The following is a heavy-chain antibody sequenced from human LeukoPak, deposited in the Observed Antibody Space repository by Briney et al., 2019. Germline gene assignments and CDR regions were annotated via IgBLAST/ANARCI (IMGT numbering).Heavy chain of an antibody. CDR2: IRSKANSYAT. CDR1: GFTFRGSA. CDR3: TSTMGPYFDY. V-gene: IGHV3-73*01. J-gene: IGHJ4*02. Sequence: GGSLRLSCAASGFTFRGSAMHWVRQASGKGLEWVGRIRSKANSYATAYAASVKGRFTISRDDSKNTAYLQMNSLKTEDTAVYYCTSTMGPYFDYWGQGTLVTVSS. D-gene: IGHD2-8*01.